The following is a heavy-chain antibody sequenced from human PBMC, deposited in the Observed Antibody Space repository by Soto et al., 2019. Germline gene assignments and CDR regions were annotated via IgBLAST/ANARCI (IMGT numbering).Heavy chain of an antibody. V-gene: IGHV4-31*03. CDR3: ARHATVTTVDYYYGMDV. J-gene: IGHJ6*02. CDR1: GGSISSGGYY. Sequence: LSLTCTVSGGSISSGGYYWSWIRQHPGKGLEWIGYIYYSGSTYYNPSLKSRVTISVDTSKNQFSLKLSSVTAADTAVYYRARHATVTTVDYYYGMDVWGQGTTVTVSS. CDR2: IYYSGST. D-gene: IGHD4-17*01.